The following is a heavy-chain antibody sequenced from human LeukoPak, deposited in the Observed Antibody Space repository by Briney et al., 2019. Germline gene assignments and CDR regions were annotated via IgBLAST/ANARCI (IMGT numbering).Heavy chain of an antibody. CDR2: IYPGDSDT. Sequence: GESLKISCKGSGYSFTSYWIGWVRLMPGKGLEWMGIIYPGDSDTRYSPSFQGQVTISADKSISTAYLQWSSLKASDTAMYYCARPCGGDCYLDTRDYHDAFDIWGQGTMVTVSS. V-gene: IGHV5-51*01. D-gene: IGHD2-21*01. CDR3: ARPCGGDCYLDTRDYHDAFDI. CDR1: GYSFTSYW. J-gene: IGHJ3*02.